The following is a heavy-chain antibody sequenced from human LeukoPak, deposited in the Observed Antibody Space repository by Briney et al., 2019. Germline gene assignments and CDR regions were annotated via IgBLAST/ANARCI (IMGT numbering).Heavy chain of an antibody. Sequence: GGPLRLSCAASGFTFSSYAMHGVRQAPGKGREGVAVISYEGSNKYYADSVKGRFTISRDNSKNTLYLQMNSVGAEDTVVYYCARGESLVTTIDYWGQGTLVTVSS. J-gene: IGHJ4*02. CDR3: ARGESLVTTIDY. D-gene: IGHD5-12*01. CDR2: ISYEGSNK. CDR1: GFTFSSYA. V-gene: IGHV3-30-3*01.